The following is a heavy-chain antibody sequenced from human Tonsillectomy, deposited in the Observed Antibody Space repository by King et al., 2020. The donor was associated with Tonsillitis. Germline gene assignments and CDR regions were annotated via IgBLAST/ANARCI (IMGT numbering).Heavy chain of an antibody. J-gene: IGHJ5*02. V-gene: IGHV4-4*07. CDR2: IYINGSP. CDR3: AGGVGVTRGLCP. Sequence: LQLQESGPGLVKPSETLSLTCIVSVGPMSFYYWSWIRQPAGKGLEWLWRIYINGSPNYNPSLKSRVTMSVDTSKNQLSLRLSSVTAADTAVYYGAGGVGVTRGLCPWGQGTLVTVSS. D-gene: IGHD1-26*01. CDR1: VGPMSFYY.